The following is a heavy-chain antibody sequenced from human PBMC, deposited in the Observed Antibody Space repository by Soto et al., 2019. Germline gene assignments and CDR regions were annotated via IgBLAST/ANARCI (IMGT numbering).Heavy chain of an antibody. CDR2: IYSSGGT. CDR3: ARDGDGYDH. D-gene: IGHD5-12*01. V-gene: IGHV4-59*01. J-gene: IGHJ1*01. Sequence: WTWIRQPPGKGLEWIGYIYSSGGTSYNPSLKSRVTISVDTSKNQFSLKLSSVTAADTAVYYCARDGDGYDHWGQGNLVTVSS.